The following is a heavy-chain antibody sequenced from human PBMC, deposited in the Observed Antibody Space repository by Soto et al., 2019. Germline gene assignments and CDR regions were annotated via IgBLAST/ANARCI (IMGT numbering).Heavy chain of an antibody. J-gene: IGHJ4*02. CDR3: ARRGSGSYSDY. CDR2: IYYSGST. Sequence: SETLSLTCTVSGGSISSSSYYWGWIRQPPGKGLEWIGSIYYSGSTYYNPSLKSRVTISVDTSKNQFSLKLSSVTAADTAVCYCARRGSGSYSDYWGQGTLVTVSS. CDR1: GGSISSSSYY. D-gene: IGHD3-10*01. V-gene: IGHV4-39*01.